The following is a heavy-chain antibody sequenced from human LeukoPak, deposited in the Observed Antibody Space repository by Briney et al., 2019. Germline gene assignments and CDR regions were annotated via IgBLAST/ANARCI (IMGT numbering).Heavy chain of an antibody. D-gene: IGHD2-15*01. Sequence: ASVKVSCKASGYTFTSYGISWVRQAPGQGLEWMGWISAYNGNTNYAQKLQGRVTMTTDTSTSTAYRELRSLRSDDTAVYYCARVGVVVAATLSSDYWGQGTLVTVSS. V-gene: IGHV1-18*04. J-gene: IGHJ4*02. CDR1: GYTFTSYG. CDR2: ISAYNGNT. CDR3: ARVGVVVAATLSSDY.